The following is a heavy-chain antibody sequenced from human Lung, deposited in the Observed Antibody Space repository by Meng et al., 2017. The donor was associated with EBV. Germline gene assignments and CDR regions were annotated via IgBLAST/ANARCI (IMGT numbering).Heavy chain of an antibody. CDR1: GGSVSGYY. Sequence: QVQFQQGGAGLLKPSVTLSLSCAVYGGSVSGYYWSWIRQPPGKGLEWIGEINHSGSTNYNPSLKSRVTISVDTSKNQFSLKLSSVTAADTAVFSCARGRDLRLDVWGQGTTVTVSS. CDR3: ARGRDLRLDV. D-gene: IGHD3-3*01. J-gene: IGHJ6*02. V-gene: IGHV4-34*01. CDR2: INHSGST.